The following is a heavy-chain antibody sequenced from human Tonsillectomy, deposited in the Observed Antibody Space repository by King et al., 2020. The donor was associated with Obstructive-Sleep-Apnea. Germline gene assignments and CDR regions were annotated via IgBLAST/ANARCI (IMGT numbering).Heavy chain of an antibody. V-gene: IGHV4-61*01. J-gene: IGHJ6*02. CDR1: GGSVSSGSYY. CDR2: IYYSGST. D-gene: IGHD6-13*01. Sequence: QLQESGPGLVKPSETLSLTCTVSGGSVSSGSYYWSWIRQPPGKGLEWIGYIYYSGSTNYNPSLKSRVTISVDTSKNQFSLKLSSVTAADTAVYYCARGLRDFSWAYYYGMDVWGQGTTVTVSS. CDR3: ARGLRDFSWAYYYGMDV.